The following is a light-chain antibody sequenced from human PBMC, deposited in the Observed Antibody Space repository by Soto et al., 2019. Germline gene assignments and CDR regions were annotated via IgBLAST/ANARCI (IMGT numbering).Light chain of an antibody. V-gene: IGLV2-18*02. J-gene: IGLJ1*01. CDR1: SSAIGSYDR. CDR3: TSFTTSKTYI. CDR2: EVS. Sequence: QSVLTQPPSVSGSPGQSVTISCTGTSSAIGSYDRVSWYQQPPGTAPRLMIYEVSNRPSGVPDRFSGSKSGNTASLTISGLQPEDETDYYCTSFTTSKTYIFGTGTKVTVL.